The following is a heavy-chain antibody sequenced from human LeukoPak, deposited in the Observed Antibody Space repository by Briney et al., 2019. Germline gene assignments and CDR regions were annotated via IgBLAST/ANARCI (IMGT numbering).Heavy chain of an antibody. D-gene: IGHD1-7*01. CDR2: IYGSGST. Sequence: TAETLSLTCTVSGGSIISYYWSWIRQPPGKGLEWIGYIYGSGSTKYNPSLKSRVTILVGTSKNQSSLKLSSVTAADTAVYYCARQDWDYDQYFDLWGRGTLATLPS. CDR3: ARQDWDYDQYFDL. J-gene: IGHJ2*01. CDR1: GGSIISYY. V-gene: IGHV4-59*08.